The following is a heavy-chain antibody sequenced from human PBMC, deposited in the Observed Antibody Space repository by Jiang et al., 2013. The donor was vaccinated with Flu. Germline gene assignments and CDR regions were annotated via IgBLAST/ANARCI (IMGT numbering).Heavy chain of an antibody. CDR2: ISWDGSKK. CDR1: GFTFNDYA. CDR3: ARVLAAVHTGLSHFDY. J-gene: IGHJ4*02. D-gene: IGHD5-18*01. V-gene: IGHV3-30-3*01. Sequence: VVQPGRSLRLSCAASGFTFNDYAIHWVRQAPGKGLEWVALISWDGSKKYYTDSVKGRFTISRDNSRNTLYLQMSSLTVEDTAVYCCARVLAAVHTGLSHFDYWGQGTLVTVSS.